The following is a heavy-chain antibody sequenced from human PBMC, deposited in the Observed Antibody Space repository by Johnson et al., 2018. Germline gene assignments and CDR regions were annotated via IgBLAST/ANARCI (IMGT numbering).Heavy chain of an antibody. Sequence: VQLQESGGGLVQPGGSXRLSCAASGFTFSSYSMNWVRQAPGKGLEWVSGISWNSGSIGYADSVKGRFTISRDTAKNSLYLQMNSLRAEDTALYYCAKDFGVVTYYYYGMDVWGQGTTVTVSS. D-gene: IGHD3-3*01. CDR3: AKDFGVVTYYYYGMDV. J-gene: IGHJ6*02. CDR2: ISWNSGSI. CDR1: GFTFSSYS. V-gene: IGHV3-9*01.